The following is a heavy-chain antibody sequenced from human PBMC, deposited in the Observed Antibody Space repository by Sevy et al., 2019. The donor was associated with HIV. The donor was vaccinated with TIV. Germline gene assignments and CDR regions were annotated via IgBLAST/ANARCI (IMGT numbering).Heavy chain of an antibody. Sequence: GGSLRLSCAASGFTFSNYAMSWVRQAPGKGLEWVSGISASGGTTFFADSVKGRFTISRDNSKNTMYLQMNSLRVEDTAVYYCAKSPSSPGSSSTWATFDYWGQGTLVTVSS. V-gene: IGHV3-23*01. CDR3: AKSPSSPGSSSTWATFDY. CDR1: GFTFSNYA. D-gene: IGHD6-13*01. J-gene: IGHJ4*02. CDR2: ISASGGTT.